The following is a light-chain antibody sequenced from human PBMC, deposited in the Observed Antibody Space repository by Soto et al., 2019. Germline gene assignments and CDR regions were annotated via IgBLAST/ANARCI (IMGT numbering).Light chain of an antibody. CDR3: QEYNNWPWT. Sequence: ETVLTHSPATLSLSPGERATLSYRPRQSVNSNLTWYQQKLHPAPRVLIFCTSPRATDIPARFNGSRSGTEFSVTIYCLQSEDFAVYYCQEYNNWPWTFGQGTEVDIK. CDR1: QSVNSN. V-gene: IGKV3-15*01. CDR2: CTS. J-gene: IGKJ1*01.